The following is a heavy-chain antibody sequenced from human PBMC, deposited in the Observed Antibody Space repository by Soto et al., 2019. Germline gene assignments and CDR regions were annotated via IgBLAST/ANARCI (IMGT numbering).Heavy chain of an antibody. D-gene: IGHD1-7*01. CDR2: INPGDGTT. J-gene: IGHJ4*02. CDR3: ARSLQLRKGWAFDY. CDR1: GYTFTTYF. Sequence: QVQLVQSGAEVKRPGASVKVSCKASGYTFTTYFIQWVRQAPGQGLEWVGIINPGDGTTSYAQKFQGRVTMPRDTSTSTVYMDLRSLTSDDTAVYYCARSLQLRKGWAFDYWGQGTLVTVSS. V-gene: IGHV1-46*01.